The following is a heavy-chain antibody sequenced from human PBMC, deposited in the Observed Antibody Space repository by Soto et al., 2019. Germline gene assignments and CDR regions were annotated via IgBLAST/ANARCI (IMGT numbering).Heavy chain of an antibody. CDR1: GGSISNSANH. Sequence: QVQLQESGPGLVRPSQTLSLSCTVSGGSISNSANHWSWIRQHPGEGLEWIGYIYYSGGTYYSPYVKGRVTMSIDASKNQFSLKLSSVTAADTAVYYCAKGVRGVPNWFDPWGQGTLVTVSS. CDR3: AKGVRGVPNWFDP. CDR2: IYYSGGT. D-gene: IGHD3-10*01. V-gene: IGHV4-31*03. J-gene: IGHJ5*02.